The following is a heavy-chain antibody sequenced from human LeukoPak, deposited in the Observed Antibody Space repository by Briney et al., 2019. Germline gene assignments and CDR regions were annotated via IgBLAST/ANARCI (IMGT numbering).Heavy chain of an antibody. D-gene: IGHD5-18*01. Sequence: GGSLRLSCAASGFTFTGNAMSWVRQAPGKGLKWVSAFTSSGDNTYYSDSVKGRFTISRDTSKNTLYLQMNSLRVEDTALYYCAKRIGYGYGLDHWGQGTLVTVSS. V-gene: IGHV3-23*01. CDR1: GFTFTGNA. CDR2: FTSSGDNT. J-gene: IGHJ5*02. CDR3: AKRIGYGYGLDH.